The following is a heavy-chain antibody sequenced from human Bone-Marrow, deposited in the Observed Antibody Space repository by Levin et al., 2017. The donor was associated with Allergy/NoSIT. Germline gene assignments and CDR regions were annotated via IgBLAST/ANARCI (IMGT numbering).Heavy chain of an antibody. CDR1: GFTFDDYA. D-gene: IGHD6-6*01. V-gene: IGHV3-43D*03. Sequence: TGGFLRLSCVASGFTFDDYAMHWVRQAPGKGLEWVSLVSWDGGSTYYADSVKGRFTISRDNSKNSLYLHMSSLRPEDTALYYCAKAMEASSLFDSWGQGTLVTVSS. CDR2: VSWDGGST. CDR3: AKAMEASSLFDS. J-gene: IGHJ4*02.